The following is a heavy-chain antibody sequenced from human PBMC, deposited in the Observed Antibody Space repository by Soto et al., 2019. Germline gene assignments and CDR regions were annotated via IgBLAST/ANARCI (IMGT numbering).Heavy chain of an antibody. CDR2: IIPIFGTT. V-gene: IGHV1-69*01. D-gene: IGHD2-21*02. Sequence: VQLVQSGAEVKKRGSSVKVSCKASGGTFSNYPFTWVRQAPGQGLDWMGGIIPIFGTTDYGQRFQGRVTITADESTNTAYMELSSLRSDDTAVYYCARGLYCGGGCYSHFDYWGQGTLVTVSS. CDR3: ARGLYCGGGCYSHFDY. CDR1: GGTFSNYP. J-gene: IGHJ4*02.